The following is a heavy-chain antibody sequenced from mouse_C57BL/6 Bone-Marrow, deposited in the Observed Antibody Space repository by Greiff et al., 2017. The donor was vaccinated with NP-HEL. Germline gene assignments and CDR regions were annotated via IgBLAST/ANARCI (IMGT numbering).Heavy chain of an antibody. Sequence: VQLVESGAELVRPGASVKLSCKASGFTFTDYYINWVKQRPGQGLEWIARIYPGSGNTYYNEKFKGKATLTAEKSSSTAYMQLSSLTSEDSAVYFCARWDYDYDEDWYFDVWGTGTTVTVSS. CDR1: GFTFTDYY. J-gene: IGHJ1*03. CDR3: ARWDYDYDEDWYFDV. CDR2: IYPGSGNT. V-gene: IGHV1-76*01. D-gene: IGHD2-4*01.